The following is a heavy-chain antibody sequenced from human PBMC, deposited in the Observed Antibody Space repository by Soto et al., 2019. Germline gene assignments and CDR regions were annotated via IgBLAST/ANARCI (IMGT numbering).Heavy chain of an antibody. J-gene: IGHJ3*02. D-gene: IGHD2-15*01. V-gene: IGHV1-18*01. CDR3: ARGPWGYCSGGSCYSSQARNAFDI. Sequence: ASVKVSCKASGYTFTSYGISWVRQAPGQGLEWMGWMSAYNGNTNYARKLQGRVTMTTDTSTSTAYMELRSLRSDDTAVYYCARGPWGYCSGGSCYSSQARNAFDIWGQGTMVTVSS. CDR1: GYTFTSYG. CDR2: MSAYNGNT.